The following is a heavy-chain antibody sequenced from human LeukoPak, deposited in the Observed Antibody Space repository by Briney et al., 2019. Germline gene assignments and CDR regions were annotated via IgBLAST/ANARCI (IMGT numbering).Heavy chain of an antibody. CDR3: ANTKSPLDAFDI. Sequence: GGSLRLFCAASGFTFSSYSMNWVRQAPGKGLEWVSYISSSSSTIYYADSVKGRFTISRDNAKNSLYLQMNSLRAEDTAVYYCANTKSPLDAFDIWGQGTMVTVSS. CDR1: GFTFSSYS. V-gene: IGHV3-48*01. J-gene: IGHJ3*02. CDR2: ISSSSSTI. D-gene: IGHD3-3*01.